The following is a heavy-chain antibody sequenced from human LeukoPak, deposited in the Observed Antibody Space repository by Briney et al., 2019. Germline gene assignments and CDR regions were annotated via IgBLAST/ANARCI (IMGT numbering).Heavy chain of an antibody. J-gene: IGHJ4*02. Sequence: SETLSLTCTVSGGSISSYYCSWIRQPPGKGLEWIGYIYYTGSTNYNPSLKSRVTISVDTSKKQFSLKLSSVTAADTAVYYCARSDFGGDCYLDYWGQGTLVTVSS. CDR1: GGSISSYY. CDR3: ARSDFGGDCYLDY. CDR2: IYYTGST. V-gene: IGHV4-59*01. D-gene: IGHD2-21*02.